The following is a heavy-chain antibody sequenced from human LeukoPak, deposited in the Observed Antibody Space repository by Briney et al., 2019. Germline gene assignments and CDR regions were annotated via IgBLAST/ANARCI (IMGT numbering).Heavy chain of an antibody. Sequence: QPGGSLRLSCAASGFTFSSYAMHWVRQAPGKGLEWVAVISYDGSNKYYADSVKGRFTISRDNSKNTLYLQMNSLRAEDTAVYYCAKQGVWYGDYYYYYMDVWGKGTPVTVSS. CDR1: GFTFSSYA. D-gene: IGHD4-17*01. J-gene: IGHJ6*03. CDR3: AKQGVWYGDYYYYYMDV. V-gene: IGHV3-30-3*02. CDR2: ISYDGSNK.